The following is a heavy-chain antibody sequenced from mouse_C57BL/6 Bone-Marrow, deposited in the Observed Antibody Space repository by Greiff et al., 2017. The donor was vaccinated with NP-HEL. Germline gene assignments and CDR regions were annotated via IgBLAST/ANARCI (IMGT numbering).Heavy chain of an antibody. CDR2: IRSKSNNYAT. CDR1: GFSFNTYA. D-gene: IGHD2-1*01. Sequence: EVKVVESGGGLVQPKGSLKLSCAASGFSFNTYAMNWVRQAPGKGLEWVARIRSKSNNYATYYADSVKDRFTISRDDSESMLYLQMNNLKTEDTAMYYCVRQGGNPYYFDYWGQGTTLTVSS. CDR3: VRQGGNPYYFDY. V-gene: IGHV10-1*01. J-gene: IGHJ2*01.